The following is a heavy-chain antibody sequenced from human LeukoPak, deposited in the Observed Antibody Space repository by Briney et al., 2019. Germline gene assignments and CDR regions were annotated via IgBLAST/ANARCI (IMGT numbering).Heavy chain of an antibody. Sequence: PSETLSLTCAVYGGSFSGYYWSWIRQPPGKGLEWIGEINHSGSTNYNPSLKGRVTISVDTSKNQFSLKLSSVTAADTAVYYCARRKYCSGGSCFAFDYWGQGTLVTVSS. V-gene: IGHV4-34*01. D-gene: IGHD2-15*01. CDR2: INHSGST. CDR1: GGSFSGYY. CDR3: ARRKYCSGGSCFAFDY. J-gene: IGHJ4*02.